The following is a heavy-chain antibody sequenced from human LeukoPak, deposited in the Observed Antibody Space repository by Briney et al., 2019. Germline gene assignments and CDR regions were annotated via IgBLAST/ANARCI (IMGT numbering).Heavy chain of an antibody. CDR3: ARDMPAAAIDY. CDR2: INPNSGGT. D-gene: IGHD2-2*01. J-gene: IGHJ4*02. CDR1: GDSFTSYY. Sequence: ASVKVSCKASGDSFTSYYMHWVRQAPGQGLEWVGWINPNSGGTNYAQKFQGRVTMTRDTSISTAYMELSRLRSDDTAVYYCARDMPAAAIDYWGQGTLVTVSS. V-gene: IGHV1-2*02.